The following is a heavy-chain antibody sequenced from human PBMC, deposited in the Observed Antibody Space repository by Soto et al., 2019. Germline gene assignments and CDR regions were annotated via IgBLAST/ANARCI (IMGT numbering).Heavy chain of an antibody. CDR1: GGSISSGDYC. CDR3: AKTLVRGILQYFFDY. CDR2: IYYNGNT. D-gene: IGHD3-10*01. Sequence: SETLSLTCTVSGGSISSGDYCWSWIRQHPGKDLEWIGYIYYNGNTYSTPSLKSRATISLDTSKNQFFLKLNSVTAEDTAVYYCAKTLVRGILQYFFDYWGQGTLVTVSS. J-gene: IGHJ4*02. V-gene: IGHV4-31*03.